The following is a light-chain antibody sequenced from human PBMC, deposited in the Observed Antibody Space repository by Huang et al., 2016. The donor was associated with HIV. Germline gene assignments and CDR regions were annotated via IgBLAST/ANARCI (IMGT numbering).Light chain of an antibody. CDR3: QQTDNTPRT. J-gene: IGKJ1*01. CDR2: SAS. Sequence: DIQMTQSPSSLSASVGDRVTIACRASQSIRKFLNWDQQKPGEAPKLLMHSASSLLSGVPSRFSCSGSGTDFTLTITSLQPEEFATYYCQQTDNTPRTFGQGTKVVIK. CDR1: QSIRKF. V-gene: IGKV1-39*01.